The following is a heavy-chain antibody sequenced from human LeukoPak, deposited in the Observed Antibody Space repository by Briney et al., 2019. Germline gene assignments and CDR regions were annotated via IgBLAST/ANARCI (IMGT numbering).Heavy chain of an antibody. J-gene: IGHJ4*02. CDR2: MNPNSGNT. D-gene: IGHD2-15*01. V-gene: IGHV1-8*01. Sequence: ASVKVSCKASGYTFTSYDISWVRQATGQGLEWMGWMNPNSGNTGYAQRFQGRVTMTRNTSISTAYMELSSLRSEDTAVYYCATKYASCSYSIRLYYWGQGTPVTVSP. CDR3: ATKYASCSYSIRLYY. CDR1: GYTFTSYD.